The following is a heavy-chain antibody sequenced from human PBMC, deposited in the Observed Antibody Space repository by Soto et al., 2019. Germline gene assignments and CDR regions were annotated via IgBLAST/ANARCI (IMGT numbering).Heavy chain of an antibody. V-gene: IGHV3-23*01. J-gene: IGHJ4*02. Sequence: EVQLLESGGGLVQPGGSLRLSCAASGFTFSSYAMSWVRQAPGKGLEWVSAISGSGGSTYYADSVKGRITISRDNSKNTLYLQMNSLRAEYTAVYYCAKRKDAMIGATPFDYWGQGTLVTVSS. CDR2: ISGSGGST. CDR3: AKRKDAMIGATPFDY. CDR1: GFTFSSYA. D-gene: IGHD3-22*01.